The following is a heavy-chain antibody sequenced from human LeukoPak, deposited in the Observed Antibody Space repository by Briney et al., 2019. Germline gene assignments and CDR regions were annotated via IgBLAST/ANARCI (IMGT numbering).Heavy chain of an antibody. CDR3: ARGFLAHFYGSGSHDY. CDR1: GGSFSDYY. D-gene: IGHD3-10*01. J-gene: IGHJ4*02. CDR2: INHNGGI. Sequence: SSETLSLTCAVYGGSFSDYYWAWIRQPPGKGLEWIGEINHNGGINYNPSLKSRVTLSLDTSMNHVSLRLTSVTAADTGVYYCARGFLAHFYGSGSHDYWGQGTLVSVSS. V-gene: IGHV4-34*01.